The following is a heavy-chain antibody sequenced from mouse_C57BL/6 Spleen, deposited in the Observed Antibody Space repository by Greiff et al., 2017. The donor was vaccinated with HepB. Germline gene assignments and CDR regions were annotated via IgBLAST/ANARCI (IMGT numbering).Heavy chain of an antibody. CDR3: ARRALYYGVARGYFDV. V-gene: IGHV1-77*01. CDR2: IGPGSGST. D-gene: IGHD1-1*01. Sequence: QVQLQQSGAELVKPGASVKISCKASGFTFTDYYINWVKQRPGQGLEWIGKIGPGSGSTYYNEKFKGKATLTADKSSSTAYMQLSSLTSEDSAVYFCARRALYYGVARGYFDVWGTGTTVTVSS. CDR1: GFTFTDYY. J-gene: IGHJ1*03.